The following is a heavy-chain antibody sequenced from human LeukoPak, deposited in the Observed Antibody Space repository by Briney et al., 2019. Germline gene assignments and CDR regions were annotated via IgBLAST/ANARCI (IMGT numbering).Heavy chain of an antibody. Sequence: SVKVSCKASGGTFSSYAISWVRQAPGQGLEWMGGIIPIFGTANYAQKFQGRVTITTDESTSTAYMELSSLRSEDTAVYYCASAWETYYYDSSGYYVLGYWGQGTLVTV. J-gene: IGHJ4*02. CDR2: IIPIFGTA. CDR1: GGTFSSYA. CDR3: ASAWETYYYDSSGYYVLGY. D-gene: IGHD3-22*01. V-gene: IGHV1-69*05.